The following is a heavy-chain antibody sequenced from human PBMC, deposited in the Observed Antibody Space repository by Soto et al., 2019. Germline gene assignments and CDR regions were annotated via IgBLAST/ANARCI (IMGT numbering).Heavy chain of an antibody. J-gene: IGHJ4*02. V-gene: IGHV3-30-3*01. D-gene: IGHD3-22*01. CDR2: ISYDGSNK. CDR3: ARDPAEPDYYDSSGD. Sequence: QVQLVESGGGVVQPGRSLRLSCAASGFTFSSYAMHWVRQAPGKGLEWVAVISYDGSNKYYADSVKGRFTISRDNSKNTRYLQMNSLRAEDTAVYYCARDPAEPDYYDSSGDWGQGTLVTVSS. CDR1: GFTFSSYA.